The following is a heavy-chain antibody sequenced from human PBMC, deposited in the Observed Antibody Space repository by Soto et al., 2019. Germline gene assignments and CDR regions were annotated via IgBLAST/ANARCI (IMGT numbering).Heavy chain of an antibody. D-gene: IGHD6-13*01. CDR2: VNAYNGNT. CDR1: GYTFTSYG. J-gene: IGHJ4*02. V-gene: IGHV1-18*01. Sequence: GASVKVSRKASGYTFTSYGISWVRQAPGQGLEWMGWVNAYNGNTNYAQKLQGRVTMTTDTSTSTAYMELRSLRSDDTAVYYCAREAAAGTLDYWGQGTLVTVS. CDR3: AREAAAGTLDY.